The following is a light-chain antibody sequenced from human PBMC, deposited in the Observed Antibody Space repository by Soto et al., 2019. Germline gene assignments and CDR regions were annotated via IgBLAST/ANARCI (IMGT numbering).Light chain of an antibody. Sequence: THSPGTLSSSPWERATLSCRSSQSVSSNYLAWYQQKPGQAPRLLIYGASSRATGIPDRFSGSGSGTDFTLIISRLEPEDFAMYYCQQYGSSPRTFGQGTKVDIK. CDR1: QSVSSNY. CDR2: GAS. J-gene: IGKJ1*01. V-gene: IGKV3-20*01. CDR3: QQYGSSPRT.